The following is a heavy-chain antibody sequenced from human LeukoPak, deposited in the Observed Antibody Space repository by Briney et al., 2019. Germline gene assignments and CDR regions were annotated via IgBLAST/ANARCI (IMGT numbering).Heavy chain of an antibody. J-gene: IGHJ1*01. CDR1: GFTFSSYE. D-gene: IGHD3-22*01. V-gene: IGHV3-48*03. CDR2: ISSSGNTI. CDR3: ARKNYDNSGYFHH. Sequence: GGSLTLSCAASGFTFSSYEMNWVRQAPGKGLEWVSYISSSGNTIYYADSVKGRFTTSRDNAKNSLYLQMNSLRAEDTAVYYCARKNYDNSGYFHHWGQGTLVTVSS.